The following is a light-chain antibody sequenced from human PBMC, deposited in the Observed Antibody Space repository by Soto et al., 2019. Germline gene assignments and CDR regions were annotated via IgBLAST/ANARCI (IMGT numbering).Light chain of an antibody. CDR1: QSISSW. J-gene: IGKJ1*01. CDR2: DAS. Sequence: DIQMTPSPSTMSASVGDSVTITCRAIQSISSWLAWYQQKPGKAPKLLIYDASSLESGVPSRFSGSGSGTEFTLTISSLQPDDFATYYCQQYNSYPWTFGQGTTVDIK. V-gene: IGKV1-5*01. CDR3: QQYNSYPWT.